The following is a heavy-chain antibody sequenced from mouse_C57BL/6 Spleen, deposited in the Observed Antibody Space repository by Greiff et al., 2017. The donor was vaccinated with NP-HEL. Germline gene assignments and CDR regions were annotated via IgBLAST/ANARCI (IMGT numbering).Heavy chain of an antibody. J-gene: IGHJ4*01. V-gene: IGHV5-17*01. CDR3: ARGTYYAMDY. CDR1: GFTFSDYG. D-gene: IGHD3-3*01. CDR2: ISSGSSTI. Sequence: EVKVEESGGGLVKPGGSLKLSCAASGFTFSDYGMHWVRQAPEKGLEWVAYISSGSSTIYYADTVKGRFTISRDNAKNTLFLQMTSLRSEDTAMYYCARGTYYAMDYWGQGTSVTVSS.